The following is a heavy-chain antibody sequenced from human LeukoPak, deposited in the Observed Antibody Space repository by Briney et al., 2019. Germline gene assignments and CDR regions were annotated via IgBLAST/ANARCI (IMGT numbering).Heavy chain of an antibody. Sequence: ASVKVSCKASGYTLTGYYMHWVRQAPGQGLEWMGRINPNSGGTNYAQKFQGRVTMTRDTSISTAYMELSRLRSDDTAVYYCARTHGDSEASRYWGQGTLVTVSS. CDR1: GYTLTGYY. CDR2: INPNSGGT. J-gene: IGHJ4*02. V-gene: IGHV1-2*06. D-gene: IGHD4-17*01. CDR3: ARTHGDSEASRY.